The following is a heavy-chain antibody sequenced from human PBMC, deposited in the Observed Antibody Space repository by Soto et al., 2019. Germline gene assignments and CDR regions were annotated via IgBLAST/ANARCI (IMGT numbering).Heavy chain of an antibody. D-gene: IGHD3-10*01. Sequence: SETLSLTCAVYGGSFSGYYWSWIRQPPGKGLEWIGEINHSGSTNYNPSLKSRVTISVDTSKNQFSLKLSSVTAADTAVYYCARANYGSGSSPYGMDVWGQGTTVT. V-gene: IGHV4-34*01. CDR2: INHSGST. J-gene: IGHJ6*02. CDR1: GGSFSGYY. CDR3: ARANYGSGSSPYGMDV.